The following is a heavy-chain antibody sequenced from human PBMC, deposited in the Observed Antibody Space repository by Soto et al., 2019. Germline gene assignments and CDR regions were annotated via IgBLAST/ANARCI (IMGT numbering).Heavy chain of an antibody. CDR2: INPNSGGT. Sequence: QVQLVQSGAEVKKPGASVKVSCKASGYTFTGYYMHWVRQAPGQGLEWMGWINPNSGGTNYAQKFQGRVTMTRDTSISTAYMELSRLRSDATAVYYCATYITMVRGVDVDWFDPWGQGTLVTVSS. V-gene: IGHV1-2*02. CDR1: GYTFTGYY. D-gene: IGHD3-10*01. CDR3: ATYITMVRGVDVDWFDP. J-gene: IGHJ5*02.